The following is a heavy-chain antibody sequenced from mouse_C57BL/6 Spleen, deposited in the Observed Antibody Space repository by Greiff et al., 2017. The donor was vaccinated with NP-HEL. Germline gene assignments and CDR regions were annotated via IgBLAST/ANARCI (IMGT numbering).Heavy chain of an antibody. D-gene: IGHD1-1*01. CDR2: ISSGSSTI. V-gene: IGHV5-17*01. J-gene: IGHJ1*03. CDR3: ARMGLLRFWYFDV. CDR1: GFTFSDYG. Sequence: EVHLVESGGGLVKPGGSLKLSCAASGFTFSDYGMHWVRQAPEKGLEWVAYISSGSSTIYYADTVKGRFTISRDNAKNTLFLQMTSLRSEDTAMYYCARMGLLRFWYFDVWGTGTTVTVSS.